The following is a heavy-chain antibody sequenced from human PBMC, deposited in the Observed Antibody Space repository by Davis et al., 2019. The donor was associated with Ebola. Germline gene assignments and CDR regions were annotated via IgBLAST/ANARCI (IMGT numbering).Heavy chain of an antibody. D-gene: IGHD6-25*01. CDR3: ARDDRRLSYYYYGMDV. CDR1: GFTFNTYW. V-gene: IGHV3-21*01. CDR2: ISSSSSYI. Sequence: GESLKISCTVSGFTFNTYWMDWVRQAPGKGLEWVSSISSSSSYIYYADSVKGRFTISRDNSKNTLYLQMNSLRAEDTAVYYCARDDRRLSYYYYGMDVWGQGTTVTVSS. J-gene: IGHJ6*02.